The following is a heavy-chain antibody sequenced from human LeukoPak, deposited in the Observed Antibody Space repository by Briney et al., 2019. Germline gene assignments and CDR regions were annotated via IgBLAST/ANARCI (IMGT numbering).Heavy chain of an antibody. CDR1: GASINSYY. J-gene: IGHJ2*01. V-gene: IGHV4-59*12. CDR3: ARGRLIVVTTHYWYFDL. Sequence: PSETLSLTCSVSGASINSYYWSWIRQPPGKGLEWIGNIYYNRSTTYHPSLKSRVTISVDTSTNQFSLKLSSVTAADTAVYYCARGRLIVVTTHYWYFDLWGRGTLVTVSS. D-gene: IGHD5-12*01. CDR2: IYYNRST.